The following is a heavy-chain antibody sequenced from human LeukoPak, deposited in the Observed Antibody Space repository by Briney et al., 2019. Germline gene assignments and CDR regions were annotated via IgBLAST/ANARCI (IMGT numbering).Heavy chain of an antibody. Sequence: SETLSLTCTVSGGSISSYYWSWIRQSPGKGLEWIGYIYYSGSTNYNPSLKSRVTISVETSKNQFSLNLTSVTAADTAVYYCARTYSSSSPYSDFWGQGTLVTVSS. CDR1: GGSISSYY. D-gene: IGHD6-6*01. CDR2: IYYSGST. J-gene: IGHJ4*02. V-gene: IGHV4-59*01. CDR3: ARTYSSSSPYSDF.